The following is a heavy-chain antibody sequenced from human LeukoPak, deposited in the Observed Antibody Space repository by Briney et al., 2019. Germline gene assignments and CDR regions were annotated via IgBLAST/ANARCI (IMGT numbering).Heavy chain of an antibody. Sequence: PGRSLRLSCAASGFTFRNYGFHWVRQAPGKGPEWVAIISYDGSSLYYADSVKGRFTISRDNSKNMVYLQMDSLRPEDTALYHCAKDLGEVRYAFDIWGQGTMVTVSS. CDR3: AKDLGEVRYAFDI. CDR1: GFTFRNYG. J-gene: IGHJ3*02. V-gene: IGHV3-30*18. CDR2: ISYDGSSL. D-gene: IGHD3-16*01.